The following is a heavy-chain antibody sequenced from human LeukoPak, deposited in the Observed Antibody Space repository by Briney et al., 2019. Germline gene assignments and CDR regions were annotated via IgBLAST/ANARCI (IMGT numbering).Heavy chain of an antibody. CDR2: IYTSGST. Sequence: SETLSLTCTVSGGSISSYYWSWIRQPAGKGLEWIGRIYTSGSTNYNPSLKSRVTMSVDTSKNQFSLKLSSVTAADTAVYYCARSPGYCSSTSCLNFDYWGQGTLVTVSS. J-gene: IGHJ4*02. CDR1: GGSISSYY. V-gene: IGHV4-4*07. CDR3: ARSPGYCSSTSCLNFDY. D-gene: IGHD2-2*01.